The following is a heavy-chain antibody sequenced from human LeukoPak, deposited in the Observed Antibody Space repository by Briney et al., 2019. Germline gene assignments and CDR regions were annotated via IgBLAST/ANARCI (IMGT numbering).Heavy chain of an antibody. CDR3: ARDLDGATTFDY. J-gene: IGHJ4*02. D-gene: IGHD5-12*01. Sequence: ASVKVSCKASGYTFTGYYMHWVRQAPGQGLEWMGWINPNRGGTNYAQKFQGRVTMTRDTSISTAYMELSRLRSDDTAVYYCARDLDGATTFDYWGQGTLVTVSS. CDR1: GYTFTGYY. V-gene: IGHV1-2*02. CDR2: INPNRGGT.